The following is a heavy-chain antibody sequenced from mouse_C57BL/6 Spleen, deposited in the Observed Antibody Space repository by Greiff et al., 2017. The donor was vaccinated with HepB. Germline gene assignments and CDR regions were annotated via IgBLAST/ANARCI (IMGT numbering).Heavy chain of an antibody. CDR1: GYAFSSSW. Sequence: VQLQQSGPELVKPGASVKISCKASGYAFSSSWMNWVKQRPGKGLEWIGRIYPGDGDTNYNGKFKGKATLTADKSSSTAYMQLSSLTSEDSAVYFCARVGGQLRLPFDYWGQGTTLTVSS. CDR3: ARVGGQLRLPFDY. J-gene: IGHJ2*01. D-gene: IGHD3-2*02. CDR2: IYPGDGDT. V-gene: IGHV1-82*01.